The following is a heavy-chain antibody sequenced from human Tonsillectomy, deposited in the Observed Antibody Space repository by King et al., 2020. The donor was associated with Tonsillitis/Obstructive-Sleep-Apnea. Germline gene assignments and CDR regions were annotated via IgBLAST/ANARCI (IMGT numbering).Heavy chain of an antibody. V-gene: IGHV1-2*02. Sequence: QLVQSGAEVKKPGASVKVSCKASGYTFTGYYMHWVRQAPGQGLEWMGWINPNSGDTSFAQKFQGRITMTRDTSLSTAYLELSRLRSDDTAVYFCAREINSYFDYWGQGTLVTVFS. D-gene: IGHD1-1*01. CDR1: GYTFTGYY. CDR3: AREINSYFDY. CDR2: INPNSGDT. J-gene: IGHJ4*02.